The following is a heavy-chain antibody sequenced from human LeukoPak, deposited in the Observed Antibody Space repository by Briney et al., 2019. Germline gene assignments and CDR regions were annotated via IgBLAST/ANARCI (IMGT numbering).Heavy chain of an antibody. CDR1: GFTFSSYA. CDR2: ISYDGSNK. D-gene: IGHD6-19*01. J-gene: IGHJ4*02. CDR3: ARGSPRVAVDY. V-gene: IGHV3-30-3*01. Sequence: GGSLRLSCAASGFTFSSYAMHWVRRAPGKGLEWVAVISYDGSNKYYADSVKGRFTISRDNSKNTLYLQMNSLRAEDTAVYYCARGSPRVAVDYWGQGTLVTVSS.